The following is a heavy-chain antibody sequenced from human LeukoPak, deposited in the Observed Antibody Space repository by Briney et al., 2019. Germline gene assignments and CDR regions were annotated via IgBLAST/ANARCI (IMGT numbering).Heavy chain of an antibody. D-gene: IGHD2/OR15-2a*01. V-gene: IGHV3-48*01. J-gene: IGHJ4*02. CDR1: GFTFSSYS. Sequence: GGSLRLSCAASGFTFSSYSMNWVRQAPGKGLEWVSYISSSSSSIYYADSVKGRFTISRDNSKNTLYLQMNSLRAEDTAVYYCAKVGLPTYFDYWGQGTLVTVSS. CDR3: AKVGLPTYFDY. CDR2: ISSSSSSI.